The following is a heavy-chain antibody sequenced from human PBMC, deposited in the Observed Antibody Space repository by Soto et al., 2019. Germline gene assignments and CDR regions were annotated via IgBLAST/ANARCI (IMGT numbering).Heavy chain of an antibody. Sequence: PLETLSLTCAVSGGSFRGFYWTWIRQSPGKGLEWLGDINHVGSTHSNPSLQSRVTISVDTSKNQFSLKLSSVTAADTGIYYCARARITMVREVIKYNMDVWGQGTTVTVSS. CDR2: INHVGST. CDR1: GGSFRGFY. J-gene: IGHJ6*02. D-gene: IGHD3-10*01. V-gene: IGHV4-34*01. CDR3: ARARITMVREVIKYNMDV.